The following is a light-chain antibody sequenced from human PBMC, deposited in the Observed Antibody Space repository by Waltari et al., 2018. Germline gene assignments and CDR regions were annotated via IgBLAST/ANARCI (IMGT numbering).Light chain of an antibody. CDR1: SLRTYS. Sequence: SSELTQDPAVSVALGQTVRITCQGDSLRTYSADWDQQRPGQAPILVLFSTDDRPSGIPDRFSGSSSRDTASLTITGTQAEDEADYYCASRDPTANAVVFGGGTKLTVL. CDR2: STD. J-gene: IGLJ2*01. V-gene: IGLV3-19*01. CDR3: ASRDPTANAVV.